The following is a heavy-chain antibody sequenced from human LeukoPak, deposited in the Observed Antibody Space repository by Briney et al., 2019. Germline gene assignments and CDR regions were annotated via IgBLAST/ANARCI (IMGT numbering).Heavy chain of an antibody. V-gene: IGHV3-7*01. J-gene: IGHJ3*02. CDR3: VRDAVADRFSAFDI. Sequence: GGSLRLSCAASGFTLSSYWMNWVRQAPGKGLEWVANIKPDASEKNYVDSVKGRFTISRDNAKNSLYLQMNNLRVEDTAVYYCVRDAVADRFSAFDIWGQGTMVTVSS. CDR1: GFTLSSYW. CDR2: IKPDASEK. D-gene: IGHD6-19*01.